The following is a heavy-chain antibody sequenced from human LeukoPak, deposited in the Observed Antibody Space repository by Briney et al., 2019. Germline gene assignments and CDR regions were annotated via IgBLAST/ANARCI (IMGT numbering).Heavy chain of an antibody. J-gene: IGHJ5*02. Sequence: PSETLSLTCDVSGYSISRGYYWGRVRQPPGKGLEWIGYIYTSGSTNYNPSLKSRVTISVDTSKNQFSLKLSSVTAADTAVYYCAKTPWFDPWGQGTLVTVSS. V-gene: IGHV4-38-2*01. CDR1: GYSISRGYY. CDR3: AKTPWFDP. CDR2: IYTSGST.